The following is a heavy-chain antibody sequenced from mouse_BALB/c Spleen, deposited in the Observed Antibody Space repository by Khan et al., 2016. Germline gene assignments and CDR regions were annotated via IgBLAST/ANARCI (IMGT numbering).Heavy chain of an antibody. CDR1: GYIFTSYT. J-gene: IGHJ2*01. Sequence: QVQLQQSGAELARPGAAMKMSCKTSGYIFTSYTIQWIKQRPGQGLEWIGYINPDSAYTDYNQRFKDKATLTADTSSSTAYMQLSSLTSEDSAVYYCAREETNYACFDYWGQGTTLTVSS. CDR2: INPDSAYT. V-gene: IGHV1-4*01. D-gene: IGHD2-1*01. CDR3: AREETNYACFDY.